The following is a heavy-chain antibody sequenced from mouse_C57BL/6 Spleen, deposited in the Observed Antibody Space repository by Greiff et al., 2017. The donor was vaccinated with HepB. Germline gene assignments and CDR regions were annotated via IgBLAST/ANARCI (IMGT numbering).Heavy chain of an antibody. Sequence: EVQGVESGGGLVKPGGSLKLSCAASGFTFSSYAMSWVRQTPEKRLEWVATISDGGSYTYYPDNVKGRFTISRDNAKNNLYLQMSHMKSEDTAMYYCARGDYGSSYDYFDYWGQGTTLTVSS. D-gene: IGHD1-1*01. J-gene: IGHJ2*01. CDR2: ISDGGSYT. V-gene: IGHV5-4*01. CDR1: GFTFSSYA. CDR3: ARGDYGSSYDYFDY.